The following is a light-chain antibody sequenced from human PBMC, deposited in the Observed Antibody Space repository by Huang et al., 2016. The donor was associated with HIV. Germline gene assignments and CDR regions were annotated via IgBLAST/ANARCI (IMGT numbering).Light chain of an antibody. Sequence: ETVMTQSPATLSVSPGERATLSCKASRSVSSNLAWYQQKPSQAPRLLIYGASTRATGVPARFTGSGSGTEFNLTISSLQSEDFAFYYCHQYNNWPPWTFGQGTKVEI. CDR3: HQYNNWPPWT. CDR2: GAS. CDR1: RSVSSN. J-gene: IGKJ1*01. V-gene: IGKV3-15*01.